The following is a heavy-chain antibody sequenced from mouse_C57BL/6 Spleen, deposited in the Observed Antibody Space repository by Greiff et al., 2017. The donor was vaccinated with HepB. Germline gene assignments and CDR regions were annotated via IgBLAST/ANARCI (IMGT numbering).Heavy chain of an antibody. CDR1: GYTFTSYW. V-gene: IGHV1-55*01. J-gene: IGHJ2*01. Sequence: QVQLQQPGAELVKPGASVKMSCKASGYTFTSYWITWVKQRPGQGLEWIGDIYPGSGSTNYNEKFKSKATLTVDKASSTAYMQLSSLTSEDSAVYNCSRMEYYRNYPRYLDDWGQGTTLTGSS. CDR3: SRMEYYRNYPRYLDD. CDR2: IYPGSGST. D-gene: IGHD2-5*01.